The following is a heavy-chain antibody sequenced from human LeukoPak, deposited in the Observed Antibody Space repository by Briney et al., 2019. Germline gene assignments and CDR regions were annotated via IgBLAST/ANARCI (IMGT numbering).Heavy chain of an antibody. Sequence: ASVKVSCKASGYTFTGYYIHWVRQAPGQGPEWMGWINPKSGDTNFAQKFQGRVTMTRDTSISTAYMELSSLRSDDTAVYYCARDWRGYYYYMDVWGNGTTVTVSS. V-gene: IGHV1-2*02. D-gene: IGHD3-3*01. CDR3: ARDWRGYYYYMDV. CDR2: INPKSGDT. J-gene: IGHJ6*03. CDR1: GYTFTGYY.